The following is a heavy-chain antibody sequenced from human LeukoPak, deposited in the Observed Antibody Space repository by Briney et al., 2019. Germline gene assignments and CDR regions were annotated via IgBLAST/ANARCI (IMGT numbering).Heavy chain of an antibody. CDR3: ARGPYNKGDY. J-gene: IGHJ4*02. D-gene: IGHD1-1*01. V-gene: IGHV3-48*03. Sequence: GGSLRLSCAASGFTFSSYEMNWVRQAPGKGLEWVSYISSSASTIYYADSVKGRFTISRDNTKNSLYLQMNSLRAEDTAVYYCARGPYNKGDYWGQGTLVTVSS. CDR1: GFTFSSYE. CDR2: ISSSASTI.